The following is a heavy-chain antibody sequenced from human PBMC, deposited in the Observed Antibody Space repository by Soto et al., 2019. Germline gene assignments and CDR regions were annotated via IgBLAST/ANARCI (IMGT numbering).Heavy chain of an antibody. CDR1: GGSISSGGYY. CDR3: ARSGYDYVWEGYYYGMDV. D-gene: IGHD3-16*01. V-gene: IGHV4-31*03. Sequence: QVQLQESGPGLVKPSQTLSLTCTVSGGSISSGGYYWSWIRQHPGKGLEWIGYIYYSGSTYYNPSLQSRVTVSVATSKNQFSLKLSSVTAADTAVYYCARSGYDYVWEGYYYGMDVWGQGTTVTVSS. J-gene: IGHJ6*02. CDR2: IYYSGST.